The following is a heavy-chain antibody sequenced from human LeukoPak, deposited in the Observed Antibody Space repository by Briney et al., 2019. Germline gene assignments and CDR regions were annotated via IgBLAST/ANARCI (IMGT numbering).Heavy chain of an antibody. Sequence: QTGGSLRLSCAGSGFIFNNYAMHWVRQPPGKGLEWVSGISWNSGSIDYADSVKGRFTISRDNSKNTLYLQMNSLRAEDTAVYYCARDSWIMLTSNIRIDYWGQGTLVTVSS. CDR3: ARDSWIMLTSNIRIDY. V-gene: IGHV3-9*01. CDR1: GFIFNNYA. D-gene: IGHD3-16*01. CDR2: ISWNSGSI. J-gene: IGHJ4*02.